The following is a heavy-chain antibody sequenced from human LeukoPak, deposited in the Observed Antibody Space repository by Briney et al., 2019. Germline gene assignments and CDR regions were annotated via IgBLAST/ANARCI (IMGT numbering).Heavy chain of an antibody. CDR3: AKDSAYGSGSYSLGMDV. CDR2: ISYDGSNK. J-gene: IGHJ6*02. CDR1: GFTFSSYG. Sequence: GGSLRLSCAASGFTFSSYGMHWVRRAPGKGLEWVAVISYDGSNKYYADSVKGRFTISRDNSKNTLYLQMNSLRAEDTAVYYCAKDSAYGSGSYSLGMDVWGQGTTVTVSS. V-gene: IGHV3-30*18. D-gene: IGHD3-10*01.